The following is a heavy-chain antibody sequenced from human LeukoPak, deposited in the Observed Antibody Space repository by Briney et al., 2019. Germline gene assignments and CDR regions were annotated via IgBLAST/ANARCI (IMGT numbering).Heavy chain of an antibody. V-gene: IGHV1-2*02. CDR3: ARDLYGGTSATFDY. Sequence: ASVKVSCKASGYTFTVFHMHWVRQAPGQGLEWMGWINPNSGGTYYAQKFQGRVTMTSDTSISTAYMELSRLRSDNTAVYCCARDLYGGTSATFDYWGQGTLVTVSS. J-gene: IGHJ4*02. D-gene: IGHD4-23*01. CDR1: GYTFTVFH. CDR2: INPNSGGT.